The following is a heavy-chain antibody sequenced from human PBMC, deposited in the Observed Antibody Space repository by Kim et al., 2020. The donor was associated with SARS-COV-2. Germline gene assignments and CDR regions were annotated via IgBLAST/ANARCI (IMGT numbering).Heavy chain of an antibody. Sequence: GGSLRLSCAASGFTVSSYYMSWVRQAPGKGLEWVAVIYSGGSTYNADSAVGRRTTICGNYTNTPHFQLISLRGEETAVYYCCRCDGCGYSNWLSDPCG. CDR2: IYSGGST. J-gene: IGHJ5*02. CDR3: CRCDGCGYSNWLSDP. D-gene: IGHD2-2*03. V-gene: IGHV3-66*01. CDR1: GFTVSSYY.